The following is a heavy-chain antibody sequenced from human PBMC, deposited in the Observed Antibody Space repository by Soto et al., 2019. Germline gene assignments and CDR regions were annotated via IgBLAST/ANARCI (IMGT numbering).Heavy chain of an antibody. V-gene: IGHV4-4*07. J-gene: IGHJ5*02. Sequence: LSLTCTVSGGSMSGFYWTWIRQPAGKGLEWIGRVYSSGGTHYSPSLKSRVTISLDTSKNQFSLRLLSVTDADTAVYFCARGQRFSDWFDPWGQGTLVTVSS. D-gene: IGHD3-3*01. CDR2: VYSSGGT. CDR1: GGSMSGFY. CDR3: ARGQRFSDWFDP.